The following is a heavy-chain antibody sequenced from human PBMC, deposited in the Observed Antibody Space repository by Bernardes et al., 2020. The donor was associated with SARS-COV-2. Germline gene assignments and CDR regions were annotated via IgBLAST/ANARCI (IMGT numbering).Heavy chain of an antibody. Sequence: GGSLRLSCAASGFSFSSYWMAWVRQAPGKGLEWVANINQDGIKNYYVDSVKGRFIISRDNGKNSLYLQMNSLRAEDTAVYYCARDVSPRCCSGDSCYCDVFDIWGQGTMVTVSS. CDR2: INQDGIKN. CDR1: GFSFSSYW. CDR3: ARDVSPRCCSGDSCYCDVFDI. D-gene: IGHD2-15*01. J-gene: IGHJ3*02. V-gene: IGHV3-7*03.